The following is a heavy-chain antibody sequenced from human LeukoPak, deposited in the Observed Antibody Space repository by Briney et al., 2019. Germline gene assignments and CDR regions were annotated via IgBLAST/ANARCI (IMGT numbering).Heavy chain of an antibody. CDR1: GFTFSSYS. Sequence: PGGSLRLSCAASGFTFSSYSMNWVRQAPGEGLEWVSSISSSSSYIYYADSVKGRFTISRDNAKNSLYLQMNSLRTEDTAVYYCARWPLPGYSGQSYYYGMDVWGQGTTVTVSS. CDR3: ARWPLPGYSGQSYYYGMDV. J-gene: IGHJ6*02. V-gene: IGHV3-21*01. CDR2: ISSSSSYI. D-gene: IGHD5-12*01.